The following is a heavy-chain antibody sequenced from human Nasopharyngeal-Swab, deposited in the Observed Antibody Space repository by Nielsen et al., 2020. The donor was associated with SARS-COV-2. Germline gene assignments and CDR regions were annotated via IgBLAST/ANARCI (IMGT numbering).Heavy chain of an antibody. CDR1: GGSISSYY. Sequence: SETLSLTCTVSGGSISSYYWSWIRQPPGKGLEWIGYIYYSGSTNYNPSLKSRVTISVDTSKNQFSLKLSSVTAADTAVYYCARGRGYSYEADYWGQGTLVTVSS. CDR3: ARGRGYSYEADY. V-gene: IGHV4-59*01. D-gene: IGHD5-18*01. J-gene: IGHJ4*02. CDR2: IYYSGST.